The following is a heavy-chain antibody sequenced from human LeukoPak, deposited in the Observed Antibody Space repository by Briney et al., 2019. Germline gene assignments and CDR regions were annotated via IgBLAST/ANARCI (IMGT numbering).Heavy chain of an antibody. J-gene: IGHJ4*02. CDR2: FIPIFATT. CDR3: ARHQEAAAASGYFDY. D-gene: IGHD6-13*01. Sequence: ASVKVPCKASGGTFSSDTISWVRQAPGQSLEWMGGFIPIFATTRFAQKFRDRVTFTADDSTGTAYMELSSLRSDDTAMYYCARHQEAAAASGYFDYWGQGTLVTVSS. CDR1: GGTFSSDT. V-gene: IGHV1-69*13.